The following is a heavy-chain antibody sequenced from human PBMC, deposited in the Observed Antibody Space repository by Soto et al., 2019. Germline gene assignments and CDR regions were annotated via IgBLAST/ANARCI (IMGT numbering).Heavy chain of an antibody. V-gene: IGHV4-59*01. J-gene: IGHJ4*02. Sequence: SETLSLTCSVSGGSISPYYWSWIRQPPGKGLEWIGYVYYTGSTNYNPSLKSRVTISVDTSKNQFSLKMSSVTAADTAVYYCERDRRSGWYREFDNWGQGTLVTVSS. CDR1: GGSISPYY. CDR2: VYYTGST. CDR3: ERDRRSGWYREFDN. D-gene: IGHD6-19*01.